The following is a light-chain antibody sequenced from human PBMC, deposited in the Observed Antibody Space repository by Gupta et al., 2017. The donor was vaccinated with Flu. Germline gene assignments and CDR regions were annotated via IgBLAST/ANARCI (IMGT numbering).Light chain of an antibody. V-gene: IGLV3-21*02. CDR1: NLGSKS. CDR3: QVWDSSGDYV. Sequence: SYVLTQPPSVSVAPGQTARIPCGGNNLGSKSVHWYQQKPGQAPVLVVYDESDRPSGIPERFSDSKSGNTATLTISRVEAGDEADYYCQVWDSSGDYVFGTGTKVTVL. J-gene: IGLJ1*01. CDR2: DES.